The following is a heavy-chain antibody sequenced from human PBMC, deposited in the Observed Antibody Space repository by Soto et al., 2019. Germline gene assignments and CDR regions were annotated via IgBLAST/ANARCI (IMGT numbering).Heavy chain of an antibody. D-gene: IGHD3-9*01. CDR1: GGSISSGDYY. V-gene: IGHV4-30-4*01. CDR2: IYYSGST. Sequence: PSETLSLTCTVSGGSISSGDYYWSWIRQPPGKGLEWIGYIYYSGSTYYNPSLKSRVTISVDTSKNQFSLKLSSVTAADTAVYYCASTAPTVLRYFDWLFPTYGMDVWGQGTTVTVSS. J-gene: IGHJ6*02. CDR3: ASTAPTVLRYFDWLFPTYGMDV.